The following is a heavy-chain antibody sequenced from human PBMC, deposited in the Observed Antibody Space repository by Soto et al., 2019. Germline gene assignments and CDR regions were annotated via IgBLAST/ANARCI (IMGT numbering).Heavy chain of an antibody. CDR3: ARLGLCGSYCGIIDY. Sequence: QLQLQESGPGLVKPSETLSLTCTVSGGSISSSSYYWGWIRQPPGKGLEWIGSIYYSGSTYYNPSLKSRVTISVDTSKNQFSLKLSSVTAADTAVYYCARLGLCGSYCGIIDYWGQGTLVTVSS. D-gene: IGHD1-26*01. CDR2: IYYSGST. J-gene: IGHJ4*02. CDR1: GGSISSSSYY. V-gene: IGHV4-39*01.